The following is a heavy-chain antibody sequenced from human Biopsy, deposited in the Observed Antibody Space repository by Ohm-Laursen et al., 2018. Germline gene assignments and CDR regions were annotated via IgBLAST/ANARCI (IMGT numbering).Heavy chain of an antibody. CDR1: GFIFSRHD. J-gene: IGHJ5*02. Sequence: GSLRLSCTASGFIFSRHDMSWVRQAPEKGLEWVSGISGSGASTYYADSVKGRFTISRDNSKNTLFLQMDSLRADDTAVYYCVKAYSAIYWFDPWGQGTLVTVSS. D-gene: IGHD2-21*01. V-gene: IGHV3-23*01. CDR2: ISGSGAST. CDR3: VKAYSAIYWFDP.